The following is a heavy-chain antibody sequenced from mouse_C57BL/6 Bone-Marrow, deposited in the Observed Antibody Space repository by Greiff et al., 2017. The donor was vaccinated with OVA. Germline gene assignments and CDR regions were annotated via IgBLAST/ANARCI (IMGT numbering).Heavy chain of an antibody. J-gene: IGHJ3*01. V-gene: IGHV1-82*01. CDR3: ADGYYRGFAY. D-gene: IGHD2-3*01. Sequence: VQLQQSGPELVKPGASVKISCKASGYAFSSSWMNWVKQRPGKGLEWIGRIYPGDGDTNYNGKFKGKATLTADKSSSTAYMQLSSLTSEDSAVYFCADGYYRGFAYWGRGTLVTVSA. CDR1: GYAFSSSW. CDR2: IYPGDGDT.